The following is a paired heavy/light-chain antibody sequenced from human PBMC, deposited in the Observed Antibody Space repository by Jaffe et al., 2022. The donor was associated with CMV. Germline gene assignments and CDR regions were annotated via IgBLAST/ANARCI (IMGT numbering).Light chain of an antibody. CDR3: QQSYSIPFT. J-gene: IGKJ4*01. V-gene: IGKV1-39*01. CDR2: ITS. CDR1: QSISTF. Sequence: DIQMTQSPSSLSASVGDRVTLTCRASQSISTFLNWYQQKPGKAPRLLMYITSTLESGVPSRFSGSGSGTEFSLTISSLQPEDFATYFCQQSYSIPFTFGGGTKVEIK.
Heavy chain of an antibody. CDR1: GGSFSNDYYY. CDR3: AKRQSRFCSGPSCSGDYNWFDS. V-gene: IGHV4-39*01. D-gene: IGHD2-15*01. J-gene: IGHJ5*01. Sequence: QLQLQESGPGLVKPSETLSLTCTVSGGSFSNDYYYWAWIRQPPGKGLEWIGNIFHSGSTYYNPTLKSRVTMSVDTSKSQFSLRLTSVTAADTAVYYCAKRQSRFCSGPSCSGDYNWFDSWGQGTLVTVSS. CDR2: IFHSGST.